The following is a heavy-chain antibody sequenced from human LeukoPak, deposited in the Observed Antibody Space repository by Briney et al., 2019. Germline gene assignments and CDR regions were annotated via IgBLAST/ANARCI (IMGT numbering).Heavy chain of an antibody. D-gene: IGHD6-19*01. CDR1: GYTFTSYA. Sequence: ASVKVSCKASGYTFTSYAMHWVRQAPGQRLEWMGWINAGNGNTKYSQKFQGRVTITRDTSASTAYMELSSLRSEDTVVYYCARVSGGWYYFDYWGQGTLVTVSS. J-gene: IGHJ4*02. V-gene: IGHV1-3*01. CDR3: ARVSGGWYYFDY. CDR2: INAGNGNT.